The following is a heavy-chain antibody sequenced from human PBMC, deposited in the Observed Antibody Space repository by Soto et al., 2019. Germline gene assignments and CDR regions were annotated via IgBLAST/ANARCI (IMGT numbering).Heavy chain of an antibody. J-gene: IGHJ4*02. CDR3: AKAQGYCSGGSCYFDY. Sequence: EVQLVESGGGLVQPGRSLRLSCAASGFTFDDYAMHWVRQAPGKGLEWVSGISWNSGSIGYADSVKGRFTISRDNAKNSLYLQMNSLRAEDTGLYYCAKAQGYCSGGSCYFDYWGQGTLVTVSS. V-gene: IGHV3-9*01. CDR2: ISWNSGSI. CDR1: GFTFDDYA. D-gene: IGHD2-15*01.